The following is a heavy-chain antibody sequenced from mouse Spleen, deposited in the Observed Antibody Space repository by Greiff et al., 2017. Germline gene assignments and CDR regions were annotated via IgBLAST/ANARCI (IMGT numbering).Heavy chain of an antibody. V-gene: IGHV5-17*01. CDR1: GFTFSDYG. J-gene: IGHJ4*01. D-gene: IGHD2-5*01. Sequence: EVKLVESGGGLVKPGGSLKLSCAASGFTFSDYGMHWVRQAPEKGLEWVAYISSGSSTIYYADTVKGRFTISRDNAKNTLFLQMTSLRSEDTAMYYCARQSYYSNRGYYAMDYWGQGTSVTVSS. CDR3: ARQSYYSNRGYYAMDY. CDR2: ISSGSSTI.